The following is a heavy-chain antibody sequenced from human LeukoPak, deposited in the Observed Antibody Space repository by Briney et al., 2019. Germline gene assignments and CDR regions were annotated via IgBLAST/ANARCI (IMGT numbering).Heavy chain of an antibody. CDR3: ARGLIVVVPAAMVHYYMDV. V-gene: IGHV4-34*01. J-gene: IGHJ6*03. CDR1: GGSFSGYY. CDR2: INHSGST. D-gene: IGHD2-2*01. Sequence: SETLSLTCAVYGGSFSGYYWSWIRQPPGKGLEWIGEINHSGSTNYNPSLKSRVTISVDTPKNQLSLKLSSVTAADTAVYYCARGLIVVVPAAMVHYYMDVWGKGTTVTVSS.